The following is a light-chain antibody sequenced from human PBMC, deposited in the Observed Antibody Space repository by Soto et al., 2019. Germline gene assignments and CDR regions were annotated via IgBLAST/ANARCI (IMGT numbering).Light chain of an antibody. CDR2: DVT. J-gene: IGLJ1*01. CDR3: TSYTSISTYV. CDR1: SIAVGAYNY. Sequence: QSVLTQPASLSGPPEQPTTISSTGTSIAVGAYNYVSWYQHHPGKAPRLVIYDVTNRPSGISDRFSGSKSGNTASLTISGLLAEDEADYYCTSYTSISTYVFGTGTKVTVL. V-gene: IGLV2-14*01.